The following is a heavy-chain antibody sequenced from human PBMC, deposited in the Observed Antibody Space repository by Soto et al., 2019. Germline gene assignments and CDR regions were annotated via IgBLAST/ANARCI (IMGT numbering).Heavy chain of an antibody. CDR2: IKSKTDGGTT. Sequence: PGGSLRLSCAASGFTFSNAWMSWVRQAPGKGLEWVGRIKSKTDGGTTDYAAPVKGRFTISRDDSKNTLYLQMNSLRTEDTAVYYCTTEVEYSYGSFDYWGQGTLVTVS. D-gene: IGHD5-18*01. CDR1: GFTFSNAW. CDR3: TTEVEYSYGSFDY. V-gene: IGHV3-15*01. J-gene: IGHJ4*02.